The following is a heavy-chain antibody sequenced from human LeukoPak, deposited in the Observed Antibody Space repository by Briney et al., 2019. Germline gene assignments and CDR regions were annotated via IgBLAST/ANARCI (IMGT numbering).Heavy chain of an antibody. Sequence: QPGGSLRLSCAASGFTFSSYGMHWVRQAPGKGLEWVAVISYDGSNKYYADSVKGRFTISRDNSKNTLYLQMNGLRAEDTAVYYCAKDYGGNSAHWGQGTLVTVSS. V-gene: IGHV3-30*18. CDR1: GFTFSSYG. J-gene: IGHJ4*02. CDR3: AKDYGGNSAH. CDR2: ISYDGSNK. D-gene: IGHD4-23*01.